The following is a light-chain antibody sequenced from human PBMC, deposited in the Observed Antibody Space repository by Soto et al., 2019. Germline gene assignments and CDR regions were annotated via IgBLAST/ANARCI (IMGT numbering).Light chain of an antibody. CDR2: AAS. J-gene: IGKJ3*01. V-gene: IGKV1-27*01. Sequence: DIQMTQSPSSLSASVGDRVTITCRASQGISNYLAWYQQKPGKVPKLLIYAASTLQSGVPSQFSGSGSGTDFTLTISSLQPEDVATYYCQKYNSALGVFTFGPGTKVDIK. CDR1: QGISNY. CDR3: QKYNSALGVFT.